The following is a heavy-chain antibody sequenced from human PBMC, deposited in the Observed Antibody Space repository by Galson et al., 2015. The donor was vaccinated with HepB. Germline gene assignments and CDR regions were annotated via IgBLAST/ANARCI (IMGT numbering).Heavy chain of an antibody. J-gene: IGHJ2*01. CDR3: AKAYNYYGSGPEWYFEL. CDR1: GFTFDDYA. D-gene: IGHD3-10*01. CDR2: ISWNSGSI. Sequence: SLRLSCAASGFTFDDYAMHWVRHAPGKGLEWVSGISWNSGSIGYADSVKGRFTISRDNAKNSLYLQMNSLRAEDTALYYCAKAYNYYGSGPEWYFELWGRGTLVTVSS. V-gene: IGHV3-9*01.